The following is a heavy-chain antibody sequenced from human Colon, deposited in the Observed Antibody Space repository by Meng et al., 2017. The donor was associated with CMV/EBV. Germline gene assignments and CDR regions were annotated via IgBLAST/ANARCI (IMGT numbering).Heavy chain of an antibody. V-gene: IGHV4-39*07. J-gene: IGHJ5*02. CDR3: ARGGDGSGYYYRHWFDP. CDR1: GGSITRSSFY. CDR2: IYYSGSA. D-gene: IGHD3-22*01. Sequence: SETLSLTCSVSGGSITRSSFYWGWVRQPPGKGLEWIGSIYYSGSAYYNPSLKSRVTVSVDTAKNQFFLKLSSVTAADTAVYYCARGGDGSGYYYRHWFDPWGQGTLVTVSS.